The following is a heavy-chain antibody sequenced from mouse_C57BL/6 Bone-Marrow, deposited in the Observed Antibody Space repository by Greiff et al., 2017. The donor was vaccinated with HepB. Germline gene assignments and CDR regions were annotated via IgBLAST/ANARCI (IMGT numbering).Heavy chain of an antibody. CDR2: IYPGNIDT. Sequence: VQLKESGTVLARPGASVKMSCKTSGYTFTSYWMHWVKQRPGQGLEWIGAIYPGNIDTSYNQKFKGKAKLTAVTSASTAYMELSSLTNEDSAVYYCTGDYYGSSPHYFDYWGQGTTLTVSS. CDR1: GYTFTSYW. V-gene: IGHV1-5*01. J-gene: IGHJ2*01. CDR3: TGDYYGSSPHYFDY. D-gene: IGHD1-1*01.